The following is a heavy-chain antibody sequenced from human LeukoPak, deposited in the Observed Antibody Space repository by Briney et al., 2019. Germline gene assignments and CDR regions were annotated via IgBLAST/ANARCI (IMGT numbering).Heavy chain of an antibody. Sequence: ASVKVSCKASGYTFTGYAMHWVRQAPGQRLEWMGWINAGNGNTKYSQKFQGRVTITRDTSASTAYMELSSLRSEDTAVYYCARSGGAAGSADNWFGPWGQGTLVTVSS. D-gene: IGHD6-13*01. CDR1: GYTFTGYA. J-gene: IGHJ5*02. V-gene: IGHV1-3*01. CDR3: ARSGGAAGSADNWFGP. CDR2: INAGNGNT.